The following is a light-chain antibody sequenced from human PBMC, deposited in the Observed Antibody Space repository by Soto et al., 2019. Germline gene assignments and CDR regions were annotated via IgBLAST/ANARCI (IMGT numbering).Light chain of an antibody. CDR3: SSYTSSSTPYV. CDR2: DVS. J-gene: IGLJ1*01. CDR1: SSDVGDYNY. Sequence: QAVVTQPASVSGSPGQSITISCTGTSSDVGDYNYVYWYQQHPGKAPKLMIYDVSNRPSGVSNRFSGSKSGNTASLTISGLQAEDEADYFCSSYTSSSTPYVFGTGTKVTVL. V-gene: IGLV2-14*03.